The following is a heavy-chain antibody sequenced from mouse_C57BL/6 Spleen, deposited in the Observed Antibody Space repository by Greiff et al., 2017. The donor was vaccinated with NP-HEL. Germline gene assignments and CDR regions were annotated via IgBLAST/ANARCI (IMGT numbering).Heavy chain of an antibody. CDR3: ARSFSSDY. V-gene: IGHV1-82*01. CDR2: IYPGDGDT. J-gene: IGHJ2*01. Sequence: VQLQQSGPELVKPGASVKISCKASGYAFSSSWMNWVKQRPGKGLEWIGRIYPGDGDTNYNGKFKGKATLTADKSSSTAYMQLSSLTSEDSAVYFCARSFSSDYWGQGTTLTVSS. CDR1: GYAFSSSW. D-gene: IGHD1-3*01.